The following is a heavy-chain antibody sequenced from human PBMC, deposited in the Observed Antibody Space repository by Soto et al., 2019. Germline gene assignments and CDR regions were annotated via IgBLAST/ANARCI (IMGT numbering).Heavy chain of an antibody. Sequence: SETLSLTCSVSGGSISNDFWSWIRQPPGKGLEWIGYFYNSGSTNYNPSLKSRVTISVDTSKNQFSLKLSSVTAADTAVYYCAKGGALDSSHYYYAGRPYFDYWGQGTLVTVSS. V-gene: IGHV4-59*01. D-gene: IGHD3-22*01. CDR3: AKGGALDSSHYYYAGRPYFDY. J-gene: IGHJ4*02. CDR1: GGSISNDF. CDR2: FYNSGST.